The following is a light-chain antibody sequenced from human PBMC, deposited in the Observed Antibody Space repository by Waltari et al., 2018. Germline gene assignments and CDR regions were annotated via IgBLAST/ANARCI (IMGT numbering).Light chain of an antibody. V-gene: IGLV2-18*02. J-gene: IGLJ1*01. CDR1: SSDVGFYNR. Sequence: QSALTQPPSVSRSPGQSVTISCTGTSSDVGFYNRVSWYQQPPGTAPKLIIYEVNNRPSGVPNRFSGSKSGNTASLTISGLQAEDEADYYCTSITTSSTYVFGTGTTVTVL. CDR3: TSITTSSTYV. CDR2: EVN.